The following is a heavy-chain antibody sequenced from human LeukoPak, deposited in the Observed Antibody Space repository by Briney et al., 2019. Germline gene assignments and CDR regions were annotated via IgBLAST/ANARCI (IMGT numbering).Heavy chain of an antibody. CDR2: IWYDGSNK. V-gene: IGHV3-33*01. J-gene: IGHJ4*02. CDR3: ARGDSYGYRA. Sequence: GRSLRLSCAASGFNFSTYGMHWVRQAPGKGLECVAVIWYDGSNKYYADSVKGRFTISRDNSKNTLYLQMNSLRVEDTAVYYCARGDSYGYRAWGQGTLVTVSS. D-gene: IGHD5-18*01. CDR1: GFNFSTYG.